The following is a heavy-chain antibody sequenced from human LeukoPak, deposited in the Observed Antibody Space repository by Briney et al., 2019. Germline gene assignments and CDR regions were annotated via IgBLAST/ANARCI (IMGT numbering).Heavy chain of an antibody. CDR1: GFTFSSYW. J-gene: IGHJ4*02. CDR3: ARDRIWETY. CDR2: IKPDGSQI. V-gene: IGHV3-7*01. Sequence: GGYLRLSCAASGFTFSSYWMTWVRQAPGKGVEWVANIKPDGSQIYYVDSVKGRFTISRDNAKNSLYLQMNSLRAEDTALYYCARDRIWETYWGQGTLVTVSS. D-gene: IGHD1-26*01.